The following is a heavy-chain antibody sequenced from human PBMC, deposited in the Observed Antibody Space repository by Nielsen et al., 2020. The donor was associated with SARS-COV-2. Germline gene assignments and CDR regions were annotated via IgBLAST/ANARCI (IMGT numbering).Heavy chain of an antibody. CDR1: GDTFRSHA. V-gene: IGHV1-69*13. CDR2: IIPSFGTE. J-gene: IGHJ4*02. CDR3: ARVRGSCSSSTCPMDY. D-gene: IGHD2-2*01. Sequence: SVKVSSKASGDTFRSHAISWVRQAPGQGLEWMGGIIPSFGTEIYAQKLQGRITITADELTSTVYMELYSLRSEDTAVFYCARVRGSCSSSTCPMDYWGQGTLVTVSS.